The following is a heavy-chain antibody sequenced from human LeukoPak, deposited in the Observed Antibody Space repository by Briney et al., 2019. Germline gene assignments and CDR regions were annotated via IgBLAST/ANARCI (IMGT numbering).Heavy chain of an antibody. CDR3: ARENSPIIAVAGTDYFDY. J-gene: IGHJ4*02. V-gene: IGHV3-30-3*01. CDR1: GFTFSSYA. Sequence: GGSLRLSCAASGFTFSSYAMHWVRQAPGKGLEWVAVISYDGSNKYYADSVKGRFTISRDNSKNTLYLQMNSLRAEDTAVYYCARENSPIIAVAGTDYFDYWGQGTLVTVSS. D-gene: IGHD6-19*01. CDR2: ISYDGSNK.